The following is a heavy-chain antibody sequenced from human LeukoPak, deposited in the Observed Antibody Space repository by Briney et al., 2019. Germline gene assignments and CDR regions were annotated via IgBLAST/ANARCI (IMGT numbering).Heavy chain of an antibody. V-gene: IGHV1-69*05. CDR3: ARAGVNDYGGKSLAFDI. CDR1: GGTFSSYA. Sequence: ASVKVSCKASGGTFSSYAISWVRQAPGQGLEWIGRIIPIFGTANYAQKFQGRVTITTDESTSTAYMELSSLRSEDTAVYYCARAGVNDYGGKSLAFDIWGQGTMVTVSS. J-gene: IGHJ3*02. CDR2: IIPIFGTA. D-gene: IGHD4-23*01.